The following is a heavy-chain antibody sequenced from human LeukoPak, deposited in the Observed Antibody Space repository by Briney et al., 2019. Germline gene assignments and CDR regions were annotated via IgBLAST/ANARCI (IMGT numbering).Heavy chain of an antibody. Sequence: ASVKVSCKAFGYTFTSYYMQWVRQAPGQGLEWMGIINPSGGSTSYAQKFQGRVIMTRDTSTSTVYMELSSLRSEDTAVYYCARGAKSSPKNNWFDPWGQGTLVTVSS. D-gene: IGHD2-2*01. CDR2: INPSGGST. CDR1: GYTFTSYY. J-gene: IGHJ5*02. V-gene: IGHV1-46*01. CDR3: ARGAKSSPKNNWFDP.